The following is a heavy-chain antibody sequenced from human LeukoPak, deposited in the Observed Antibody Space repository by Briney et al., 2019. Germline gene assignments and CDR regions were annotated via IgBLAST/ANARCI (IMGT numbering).Heavy chain of an antibody. D-gene: IGHD3-22*01. CDR2: INPSGGST. Sequence: GASVKVSCKAPGYTFTSYYMHWVRQAPGQGLEWMGIINPSGGSTSYAQKFQGRVTMTRDTSTSTVYMELSSLRSEDTAVYYCARGVAMRDSSGYYLGYWGQGTLVTVSS. CDR1: GYTFTSYY. J-gene: IGHJ4*02. V-gene: IGHV1-46*01. CDR3: ARGVAMRDSSGYYLGY.